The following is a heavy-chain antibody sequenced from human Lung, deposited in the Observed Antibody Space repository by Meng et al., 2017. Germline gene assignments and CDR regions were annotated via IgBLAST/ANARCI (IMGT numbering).Heavy chain of an antibody. D-gene: IGHD4-11*01. Sequence: QWQLPQWGAGLLKPSETLSPTCVVAGGSFSDYYWSWIRQPPGKGLEWIGEINHSGSTNYNPSLESRATISVDTSQNNLSLKLSSVTAADSAVYYCARGPTTMAHDFDYWGQGTLVTVSS. CDR3: ARGPTTMAHDFDY. J-gene: IGHJ4*02. CDR1: GGSFSDYY. V-gene: IGHV4-34*01. CDR2: INHSGST.